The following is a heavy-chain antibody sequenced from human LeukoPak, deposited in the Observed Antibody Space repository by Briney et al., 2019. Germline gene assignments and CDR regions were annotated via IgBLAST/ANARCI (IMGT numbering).Heavy chain of an antibody. V-gene: IGHV4-59*01. CDR3: ARAGPSTADAFDI. Sequence: SETLSLTCTVSGGSISSYYWSWIRQPPGKGLEWIGYIYCSGSTNYNPSLKSRVTISVDTSKNQFSLRLSSVTAADTAVYYCARAGPSTADAFDIWGQGTMVTVSS. D-gene: IGHD2-21*02. J-gene: IGHJ3*02. CDR1: GGSISSYY. CDR2: IYCSGST.